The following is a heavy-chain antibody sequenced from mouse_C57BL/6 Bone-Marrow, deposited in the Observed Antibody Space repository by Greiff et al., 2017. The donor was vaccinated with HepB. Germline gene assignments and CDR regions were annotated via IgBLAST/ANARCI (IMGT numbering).Heavy chain of an antibody. CDR3: ARDSSGYGGFAY. Sequence: EVKLMESGGGLVQSGRSLRLSCATSGFTFSDFYMEWVRQAPGKGLEWIAASRNKANDYTTEYSASVKGRFIVSRDTSQSILYLQMNALRAEDTAIYYCARDSSGYGGFAYWGQGTLVTVSA. V-gene: IGHV7-1*01. CDR1: GFTFSDFY. J-gene: IGHJ3*01. D-gene: IGHD3-2*02. CDR2: SRNKANDYTT.